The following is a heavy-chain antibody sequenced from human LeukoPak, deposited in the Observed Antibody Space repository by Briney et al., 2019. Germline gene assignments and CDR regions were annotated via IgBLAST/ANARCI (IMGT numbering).Heavy chain of an antibody. V-gene: IGHV5-51*01. J-gene: IGHJ1*01. CDR2: IYPGDSDT. D-gene: IGHD2-15*01. CDR3: ARPLYCSGGSCYSSH. CDR1: GYSFTSYW. Sequence: GESLKIFCKGFGYSFTSYWIGWVRQMPGKGLEWMGIIYPGDSDTRYSPSFQGQVTISADKSISTAYLQWSSLKASDTAIYYCARPLYCSGGSCYSSHWGQGTLVTVSS.